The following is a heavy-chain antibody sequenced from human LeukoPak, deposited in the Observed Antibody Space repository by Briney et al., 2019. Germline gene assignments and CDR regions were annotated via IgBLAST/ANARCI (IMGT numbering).Heavy chain of an antibody. D-gene: IGHD2-2*01. Sequence: ASVKVSCKASGYTFTSYDINWVRQATGQGLEWMGWMNPNSGNTGYAQKFQGRVTMTRNTSISTAYMELSSLRSEDTAVYYCARYPVVPAAADYYYYGMDVWGQGTTVTVSS. CDR1: GYTFTSYD. J-gene: IGHJ6*02. CDR2: MNPNSGNT. CDR3: ARYPVVPAAADYYYYGMDV. V-gene: IGHV1-8*01.